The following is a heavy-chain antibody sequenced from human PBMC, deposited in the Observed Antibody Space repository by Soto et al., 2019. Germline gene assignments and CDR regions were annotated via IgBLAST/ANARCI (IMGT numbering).Heavy chain of an antibody. D-gene: IGHD3-10*01. Sequence: SETLSLTCTVSGGSVXSGSYYLSWIRQPPGKGLEWIGYIYYSGSTNYNPSLKSRVTISVDTSKNQFSLKLSSVTAADTAVYYCARDRAQRNSRAVYYYYYGMDVWGQGTTVTVSS. CDR2: IYYSGST. J-gene: IGHJ6*02. V-gene: IGHV4-61*01. CDR3: ARDRAQRNSRAVYYYYYGMDV. CDR1: GGSVXSGSYY.